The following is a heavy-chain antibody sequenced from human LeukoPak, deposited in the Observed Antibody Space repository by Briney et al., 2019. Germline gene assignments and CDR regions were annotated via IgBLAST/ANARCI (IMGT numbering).Heavy chain of an antibody. V-gene: IGHV3-74*01. CDR1: EFTFSAYW. D-gene: IGHD6-25*01. CDR2: IRGDGSMT. J-gene: IGHJ4*02. Sequence: GGSLRLSCAASEFTFSAYWIHRVRQAPGKGLVWVSRIRGDGSMTNYADSVKGRFTISRDNAKNTLYLQMNSLRLEDTAVYYCARENLAAAADYWGQGTAVTVSS. CDR3: ARENLAAAADY.